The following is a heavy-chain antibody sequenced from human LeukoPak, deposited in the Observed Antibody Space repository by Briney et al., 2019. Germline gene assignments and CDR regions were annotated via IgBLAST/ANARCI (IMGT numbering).Heavy chain of an antibody. CDR3: AKDAPRLLLWFGELLNAFDI. CDR2: ISGSDDST. V-gene: IGHV3-23*01. J-gene: IGHJ3*02. CDR1: GFTFSSYA. D-gene: IGHD3-10*01. Sequence: GGSLRLSCAASGFTFSSYAMSWVRQAPGKGLEWVSAISGSDDSTYYADSVKGRFTISRDNSKNTLYLQMNSLRAEDTAVYYCAKDAPRLLLWFGELLNAFDIWGQGTMVTVSS.